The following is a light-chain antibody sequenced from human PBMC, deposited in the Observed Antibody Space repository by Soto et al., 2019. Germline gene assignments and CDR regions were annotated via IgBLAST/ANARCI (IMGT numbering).Light chain of an antibody. CDR1: QGISNW. V-gene: IGKV1-12*01. CDR3: QQANSFPLT. J-gene: IGKJ4*01. CDR2: TAS. Sequence: DIRRTQSPSSVSASVGDRVTITCRARQGISNWLVWYQQKPGKAPKLLIDTASSLQSGVPSRFSGSGTVTDFNPIISSLHPEDFATYYCQQANSFPLTFGGGTKVETK.